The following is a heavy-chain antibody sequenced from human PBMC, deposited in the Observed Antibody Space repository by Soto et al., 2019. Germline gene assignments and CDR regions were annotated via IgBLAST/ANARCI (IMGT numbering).Heavy chain of an antibody. CDR2: ISSSSSYI. CDR1: GFTFSTYS. D-gene: IGHD3-22*01. V-gene: IGHV3-21*01. CDR3: ARYDSSGYYWPYYDYGMDA. J-gene: IGHJ6*02. Sequence: EVQLVESGGGLVKPGGSLRLSCAASGFTFSTYSMNWVRQAPGKGLEWVSSISSSSSYIYYADSVKGRFTISRDNAKNSLYLQMNSLRAEDTAVYYCARYDSSGYYWPYYDYGMDACGQGTTVTVSS.